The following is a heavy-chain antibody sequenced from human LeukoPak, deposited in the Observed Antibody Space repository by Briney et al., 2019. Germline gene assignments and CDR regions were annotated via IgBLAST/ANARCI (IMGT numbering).Heavy chain of an antibody. Sequence: SETLSLTCTVSGGSISSGGYYWSWIRQHPGKGLEWIGYIYYSGSTNYNPSLKSRVTISGDTSKNQLSLKLSSVTAADTAVYYCARGIAVADYYFDYWGQGTLVTVSS. J-gene: IGHJ4*02. CDR2: IYYSGST. D-gene: IGHD6-19*01. CDR1: GGSISSGGYY. V-gene: IGHV4-61*08. CDR3: ARGIAVADYYFDY.